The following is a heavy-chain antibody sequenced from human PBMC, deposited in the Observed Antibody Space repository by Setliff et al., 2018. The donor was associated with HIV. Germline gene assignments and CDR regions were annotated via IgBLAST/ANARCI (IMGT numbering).Heavy chain of an antibody. CDR2: ISWNSGSI. Sequence: GGSLRLSCAASGFTFDDYAMHWVRQAPGKGLEWVSGISWNSGSIGYADSVKGRFTIYRDNAKNSLYLQMNSLRAEDMALYYCAKGGAVAVAGTLVAHYFDYWGQGTRVTVSS. CDR1: GFTFDDYA. CDR3: AKGGAVAVAGTLVAHYFDY. J-gene: IGHJ4*02. D-gene: IGHD6-19*01. V-gene: IGHV3-9*03.